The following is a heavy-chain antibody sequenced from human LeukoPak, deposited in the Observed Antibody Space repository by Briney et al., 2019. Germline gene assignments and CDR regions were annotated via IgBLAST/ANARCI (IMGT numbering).Heavy chain of an antibody. J-gene: IGHJ3*02. V-gene: IGHV1-69*06. CDR1: GGTFSSYA. Sequence: SVKVSCKASGGTFSSYAISWVRQAPGQGLEWMGGIIPIFGTANYAQKFQGRVTITANKSTSTAYMELSSLRSEDTAVYYCARDPRVGAGPDAFDIWGQGTMVTVSS. CDR3: ARDPRVGAGPDAFDI. D-gene: IGHD1-26*01. CDR2: IIPIFGTA.